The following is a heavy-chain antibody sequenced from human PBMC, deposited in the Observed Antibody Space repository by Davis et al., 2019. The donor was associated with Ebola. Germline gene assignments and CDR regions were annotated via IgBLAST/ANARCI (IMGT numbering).Heavy chain of an antibody. D-gene: IGHD6-19*01. V-gene: IGHV3-23*01. Sequence: PGGSLRLSCAASGFTFSSYAMSWVRQAPGKGLEWVSAISGSGGSTYYADSVKGRFTISRDNSKNTLYLQMNSLRAEDTAVYYCAKGGIFRQWLVQDFDYWGQGTLVTVSS. CDR2: ISGSGGST. J-gene: IGHJ4*02. CDR1: GFTFSSYA. CDR3: AKGGIFRQWLVQDFDY.